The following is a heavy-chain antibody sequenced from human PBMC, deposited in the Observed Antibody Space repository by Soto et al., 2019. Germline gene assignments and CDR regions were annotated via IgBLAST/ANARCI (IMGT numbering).Heavy chain of an antibody. CDR3: ARDYYGSGSSLGGWFDP. CDR2: IYYSGST. V-gene: IGHV4-59*12. D-gene: IGHD3-10*01. J-gene: IGHJ5*02. CDR1: GGSISSYY. Sequence: SETXSLTCTVSGGSISSYYWSWIRQPPGKGLEWIGYIYYSGSTNYNPSLKSRVTISVDTSKNQFSLKLSSVTAADTAVYYCARDYYGSGSSLGGWFDPWGQGTLVTVSS.